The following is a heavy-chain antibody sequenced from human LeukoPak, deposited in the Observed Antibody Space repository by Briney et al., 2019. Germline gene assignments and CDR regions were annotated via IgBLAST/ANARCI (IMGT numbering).Heavy chain of an antibody. CDR1: GGSINSYY. CDR3: ARLPSARYYFDY. CDR2: IYYSGST. Sequence: ASETLSLTCSVSGGSINSYYWTWIRQPPGKGLEWIGYIYYSGSTNYNPSLKSRVTISVDTSKNQFSLKLSSVTAADTAVYYCARLPSARYYFDYWGQGTLVTVSS. V-gene: IGHV4-59*08. J-gene: IGHJ4*02.